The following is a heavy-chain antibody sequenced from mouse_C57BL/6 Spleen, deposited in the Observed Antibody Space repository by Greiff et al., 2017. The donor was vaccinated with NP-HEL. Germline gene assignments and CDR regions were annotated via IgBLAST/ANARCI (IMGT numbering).Heavy chain of an antibody. CDR3: ARSRTTVNYAMDY. V-gene: IGHV1-76*01. CDR2: IYPGSGNT. D-gene: IGHD1-1*01. J-gene: IGHJ4*01. CDR1: GYTFTDYY. Sequence: QVQLQQSGAELVRPGASVKLSCKASGYTFTDYYINWVKQRPGQGLEWIARIYPGSGNTYYNETFKGKGTLTAEKSSSTAYMQLSSLTSEDSAVYFCARSRTTVNYAMDYWGQGTSVTVSS.